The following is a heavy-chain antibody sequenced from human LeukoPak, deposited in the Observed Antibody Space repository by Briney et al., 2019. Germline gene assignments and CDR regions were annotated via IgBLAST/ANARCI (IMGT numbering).Heavy chain of an antibody. Sequence: GGSLQISCEGSGSSFTSYWIGWVRQLPGKGLEWMGIIYPGDSDTRYSPSFQGQVTISADKSISTAYLQWSSLKASDTAMYYCARVGYYYDSRNWFDPWGQGTLVTVSS. CDR1: GSSFTSYW. D-gene: IGHD3-22*01. CDR2: IYPGDSDT. V-gene: IGHV5-51*01. CDR3: ARVGYYYDSRNWFDP. J-gene: IGHJ5*02.